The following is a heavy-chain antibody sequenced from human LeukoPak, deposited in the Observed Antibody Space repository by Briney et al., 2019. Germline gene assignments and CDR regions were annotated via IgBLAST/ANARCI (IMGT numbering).Heavy chain of an antibody. CDR2: INPNSGGT. J-gene: IGHJ6*03. D-gene: IGHD5-24*01. CDR3: ASSDFEMATIPDYYMDV. V-gene: IGHV1-2*02. CDR1: GHTFTGYY. Sequence: ASVKVSCKASGHTFTGYYMHWVRQAPGQGLEWMGWINPNSGGTNYAQKFQGRVTMTRDTSISTAYMELSRLRSDDTAVYYCASSDFEMATIPDYYMDVWGKGTTVTVSS.